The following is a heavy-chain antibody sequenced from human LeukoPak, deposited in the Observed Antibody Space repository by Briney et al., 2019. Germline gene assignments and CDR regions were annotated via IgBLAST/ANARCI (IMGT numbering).Heavy chain of an antibody. CDR3: ARAPLTTATSDYFDL. D-gene: IGHD4-17*01. V-gene: IGHV4-30-4*01. Sequence: PSETLSLTCTVSGGSISTNDYFWSWIRQSPEKGLEWIGYIHYRGITKSNPSLESRLTLSVDTSKNQLSLRLTSVTAADTAVYYCARAPLTTATSDYFDLWGLGTLVTVSS. CDR1: GGSISTNDYF. CDR2: IHYRGIT. J-gene: IGHJ4*02.